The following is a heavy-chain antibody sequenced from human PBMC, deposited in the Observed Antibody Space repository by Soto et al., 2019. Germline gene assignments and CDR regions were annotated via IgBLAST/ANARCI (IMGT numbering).Heavy chain of an antibody. V-gene: IGHV1-18*04. CDR1: GYTFSSYG. CDR2: ISAYNGHT. CDR3: ARVPLGSSGWYAVFTDGEY. D-gene: IGHD6-13*01. J-gene: IGHJ4*02. Sequence: QVQLVQSGAEVKKPGASVKVSCKASGYTFSSYGITWVRQAPGQGLEWMGWISAYNGHTNYAQKLQGRVTMTTDTPTSTAYREVRSLRSDAAAVYYWARVPLGSSGWYAVFTDGEYWGQGALVTVSS.